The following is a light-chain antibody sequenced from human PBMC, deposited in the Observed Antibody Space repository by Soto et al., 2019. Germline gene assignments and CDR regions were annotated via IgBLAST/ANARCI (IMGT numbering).Light chain of an antibody. CDR1: QSVSSSY. V-gene: IGKV3-20*01. CDR3: QKYGSSPPIT. Sequence: EIVLTQSPGTLSLSPGERAILSCRASQSVSSSYLAWYQQKPGQAPRLLIYGASSRATGIPDRFSGSGSGTDFTLTISRLEPEDFAVYYCQKYGSSPPITFGQGTRLEIK. CDR2: GAS. J-gene: IGKJ5*01.